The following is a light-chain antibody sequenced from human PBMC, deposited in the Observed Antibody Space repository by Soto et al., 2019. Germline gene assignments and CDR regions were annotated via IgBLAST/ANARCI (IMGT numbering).Light chain of an antibody. J-gene: IGLJ2*01. CDR2: GNS. CDR3: QSYDSSLSGSV. CDR1: NSNIGAGYD. Sequence: QSVLTQPPSVSGAPGQRVTISCTGSNSNIGAGYDVHWYQQLPGTAPKLLIYGNSNRPSGVPDRFSGSKSGTSAPLAITGLQAEDEADYYCQSYDSSLSGSVFGGGTKLTVL. V-gene: IGLV1-40*01.